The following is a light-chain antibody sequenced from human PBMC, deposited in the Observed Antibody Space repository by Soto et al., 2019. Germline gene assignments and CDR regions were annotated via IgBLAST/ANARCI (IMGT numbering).Light chain of an antibody. CDR3: SSYAGSNTYVV. CDR1: SSDVGGYNY. V-gene: IGLV2-8*01. CDR2: EVS. Sequence: QSALTQPPSASGSPGQSVTISCTGTSSDVGGYNYVSWYQQHPGKAPKLMIYEVSKQPSGVPDRFSGSKSGNTASLTVSGLQAEDEADYYCSSYAGSNTYVVFGGGTQLTVL. J-gene: IGLJ2*01.